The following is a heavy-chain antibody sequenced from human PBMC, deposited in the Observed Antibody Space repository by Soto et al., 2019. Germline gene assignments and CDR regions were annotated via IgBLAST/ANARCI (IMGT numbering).Heavy chain of an antibody. V-gene: IGHV4-31*03. Sequence: TSETLSLTCTVSGGSISTGGYYWTWIRQHPGKGLEWIGYIYYSGSTYYNPSLKSRVTISVDTSKNQFSLKLSSVTAADTAVYYCARGLSVTLFDYWGQGTLVTVSS. CDR1: GGSISTGGYY. CDR2: IYYSGST. D-gene: IGHD4-17*01. CDR3: ARGLSVTLFDY. J-gene: IGHJ4*02.